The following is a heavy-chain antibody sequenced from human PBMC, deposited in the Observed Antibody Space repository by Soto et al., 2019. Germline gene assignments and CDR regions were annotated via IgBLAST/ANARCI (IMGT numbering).Heavy chain of an antibody. CDR2: ISGSGGST. D-gene: IGHD2-2*02. Sequence: EVQLLESGGGLVQPGGSLRLSCAASGFTFSSYAMSWVRQAPGKGLEWVSGISGSGGSTYYADSVKGRFTISRDNSKNTLYLQMNSLRAEDTAVYYCARGRYCSSTSCYIDYWGQGTLVTVSS. V-gene: IGHV3-23*01. J-gene: IGHJ4*02. CDR3: ARGRYCSSTSCYIDY. CDR1: GFTFSSYA.